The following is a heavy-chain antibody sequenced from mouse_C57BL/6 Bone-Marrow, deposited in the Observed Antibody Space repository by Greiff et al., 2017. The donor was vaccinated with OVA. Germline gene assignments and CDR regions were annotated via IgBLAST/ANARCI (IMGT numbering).Heavy chain of an antibody. CDR1: GFTFSSYG. CDR2: FSSGGSYT. V-gene: IGHV5-6*01. J-gene: IGHJ2*01. Sequence: EVQLVESGGDLVKPGGSLKLSCAASGFTFSSYGMSWVRQTPDKRLEWVATFSSGGSYTYYPDSVKGRFTISRDNAKNTLYLQMSSLKSEDTAMYYCARQGSNPDYWGQGTTLTVSS. D-gene: IGHD2-5*01. CDR3: ARQGSNPDY.